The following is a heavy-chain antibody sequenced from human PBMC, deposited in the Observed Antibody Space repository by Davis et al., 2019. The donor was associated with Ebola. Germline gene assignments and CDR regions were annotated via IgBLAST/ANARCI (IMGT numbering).Heavy chain of an antibody. D-gene: IGHD5-12*01. V-gene: IGHV3-21*01. CDR3: ARSATLATILKNWFDP. CDR1: GFTFSNCA. Sequence: PGGSLRLSCAASGFTFSNCAMNWVRQAPGKGLEWVSSISSRSTYIYYADSVKGRFTISRDNAKNSLYLQINSLRAEDTAMYYCARSATLATILKNWFDPWGQGTLATVSS. CDR2: ISSRSTYI. J-gene: IGHJ5*02.